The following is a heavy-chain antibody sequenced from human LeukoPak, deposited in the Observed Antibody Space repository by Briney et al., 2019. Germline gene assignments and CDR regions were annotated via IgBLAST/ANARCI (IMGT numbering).Heavy chain of an antibody. J-gene: IGHJ6*02. V-gene: IGHV4-59*01. CDR2: IYYSGST. CDR3: ARDQYLHGMDV. D-gene: IGHD4-11*01. Sequence: SEPVSLTCTVSGDSISSYYWSWIRQPPGKGLEWIGYIYYSGSTNCNPSLKSRVTISVDTSKNQFSLKLGSVTAADTAVYYCARDQYLHGMDVWGQGTTVTVSS. CDR1: GDSISSYY.